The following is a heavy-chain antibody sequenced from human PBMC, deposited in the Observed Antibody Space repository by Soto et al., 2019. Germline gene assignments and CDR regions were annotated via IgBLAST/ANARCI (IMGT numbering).Heavy chain of an antibody. CDR3: SRYHDIFDSPPRSQYYYYGMDV. D-gene: IGHD3-9*01. CDR2: IYHTGST. CDR1: GGSVSSSSYY. Sequence: QLQQSGPGLVKPSETLSLTCTVSGGSVSSSSYYWSWIRQPPGKGLEWIGYIYHTGSTKYNPSLESRVTISVDPSKNHFSLKLSSVTTADPAVYYCSRYHDIFDSPPRSQYYYYGMDVWGQGTTVTVSS. V-gene: IGHV4-61*03. J-gene: IGHJ6*02.